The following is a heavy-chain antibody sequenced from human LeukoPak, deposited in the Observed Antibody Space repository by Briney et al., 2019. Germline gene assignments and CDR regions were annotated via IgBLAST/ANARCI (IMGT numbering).Heavy chain of an antibody. CDR2: IKQDGSEK. J-gene: IGHJ4*02. CDR3: AKDDAWLQFND. CDR1: GFTFSSYW. Sequence: GGSLRLSCAASGFTFSSYWTSWVRQAPGKGLEWVANIKQDGSEKYYVDSVKGRFTISRDNSENTVYLHMSSLRAGDTAVYFCAKDDAWLQFNDWGQGTLVTVSS. D-gene: IGHD5-24*01. V-gene: IGHV3-7*03.